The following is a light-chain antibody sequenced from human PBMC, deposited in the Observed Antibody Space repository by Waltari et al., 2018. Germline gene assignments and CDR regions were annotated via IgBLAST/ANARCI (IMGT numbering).Light chain of an antibody. CDR1: QSISSW. J-gene: IGKJ2*01. CDR2: KAS. CDR3: QQYNSSPYT. Sequence: DIQMTQSPSTLSASVGDRVTITCRASQSISSWLAWYQQQPGKAPKLLIYKASSLESGVPSRFSGSGSGTEFTLPISSLQPDDFATYYCQQYNSSPYTFGQGTKLEIK. V-gene: IGKV1-5*03.